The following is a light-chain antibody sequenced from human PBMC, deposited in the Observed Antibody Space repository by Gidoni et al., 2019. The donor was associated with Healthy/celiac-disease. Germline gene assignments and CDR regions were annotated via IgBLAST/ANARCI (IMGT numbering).Light chain of an antibody. Sequence: SPGQSITISCTGTSSDVGDYNYVSWYQQHPGKAPKLMIFDVTNRPSGVSNRFSGSKSGNTASLTISGLQAEDEADYYCSSYTSSSTRLYVFVAGTKVAVL. V-gene: IGLV2-14*04. CDR2: DVT. CDR1: SSDVGDYNY. J-gene: IGLJ1*01. CDR3: SSYTSSSTRLYV.